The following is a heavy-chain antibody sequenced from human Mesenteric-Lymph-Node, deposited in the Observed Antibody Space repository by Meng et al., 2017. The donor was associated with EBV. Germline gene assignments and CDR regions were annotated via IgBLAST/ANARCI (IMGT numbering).Heavy chain of an antibody. D-gene: IGHD3-22*01. CDR2: ISAYNRNT. V-gene: IGHV1-18*01. J-gene: IGHJ4*02. CDR3: ARVSDYDSSGLDY. CDR1: GYTFNNYG. Sequence: VQLVQSGAEVKKPGASVRVSCKASGYTFNNYGFTWVRQAPGQGLEWMGWISAYNRNTDYAQIFRGRVTMTTDTSTSTAYLDLRSQISDDTAVYYCARVSDYDSSGLDYWGQGTLVTVSS.